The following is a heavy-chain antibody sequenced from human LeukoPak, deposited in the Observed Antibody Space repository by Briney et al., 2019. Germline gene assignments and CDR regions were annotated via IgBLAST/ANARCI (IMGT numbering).Heavy chain of an antibody. J-gene: IGHJ4*02. CDR2: ISWNSGSI. CDR1: GFTFDDYA. V-gene: IGHV3-9*01. Sequence: GGSLRLSCAASGFTFDDYAMHWVRQAPGKGLEWVSGISWNSGSIGYADSVKGRFTISRDNAKNSLYLQMNSLRAEDTAVYYCARSGYYFPFDYWGQGTLVTVSS. D-gene: IGHD3-22*01. CDR3: ARSGYYFPFDY.